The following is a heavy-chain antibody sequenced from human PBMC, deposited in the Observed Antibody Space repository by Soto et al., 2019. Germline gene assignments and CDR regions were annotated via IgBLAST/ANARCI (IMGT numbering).Heavy chain of an antibody. CDR1: GFSFSNAW. J-gene: IGHJ6*02. V-gene: IGHV3-15*07. CDR2: IESKIDGGAA. Sequence: EVHLVESGGDLVKPGGSLRLSCAASGFSFSNAWMNWVRQAPGKGLEWVGCIESKIDGGAADYAAPVKGRFTISRDDSKNTLYLQMNSLKSEDTAVYYCTDGMDVWGQGTTVTVSS. CDR3: TDGMDV.